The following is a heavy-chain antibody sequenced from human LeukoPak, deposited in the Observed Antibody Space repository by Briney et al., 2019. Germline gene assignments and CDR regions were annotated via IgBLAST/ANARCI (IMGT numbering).Heavy chain of an antibody. CDR1: GYTLTELS. Sequence: ASVKVSCKVSGYTLTELSMHWVRQAPGKGREWMGGFDPEDGETIYAQKFQGRVTMTEDTSTDTAYMELSSLRSEDTAVYYCATDADRVVAARRGAIYYYYYGMDVWGQGTTVTVSS. J-gene: IGHJ6*02. CDR3: ATDADRVVAARRGAIYYYYYGMDV. D-gene: IGHD2-15*01. V-gene: IGHV1-24*01. CDR2: FDPEDGET.